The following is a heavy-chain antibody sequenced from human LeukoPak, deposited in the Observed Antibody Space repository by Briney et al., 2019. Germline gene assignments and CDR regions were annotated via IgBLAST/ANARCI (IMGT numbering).Heavy chain of an antibody. CDR1: GGSFSGYY. V-gene: IGHV4-34*01. D-gene: IGHD6-6*01. Sequence: PSETLSLTCAVYGGSFSGYYWSWIRQPPGKGLEWIGEINHSGSTNYNPSLESRVTISVDTSKNQFSLKLSSVTAADTAVYYCARVRGIAARPPGYNWFDPWGQGTLVTVSS. J-gene: IGHJ5*02. CDR3: ARVRGIAARPPGYNWFDP. CDR2: INHSGST.